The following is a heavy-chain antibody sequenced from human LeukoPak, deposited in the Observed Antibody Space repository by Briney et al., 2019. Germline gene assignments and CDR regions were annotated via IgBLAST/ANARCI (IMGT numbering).Heavy chain of an antibody. CDR1: GYSFTNYW. V-gene: IGHV5-51*01. D-gene: IGHD1-26*01. CDR2: IFPGDSDT. Sequence: GESLKISCKGSGYSFTNYWIGWVRQMPGKGLEWMGIIFPGDSDTRYSPSFQDQVTISADKSISTAYLQWNSLKASDTAIYHCAKLYSGRIDYWGQGTLVSVS. J-gene: IGHJ4*02. CDR3: AKLYSGRIDY.